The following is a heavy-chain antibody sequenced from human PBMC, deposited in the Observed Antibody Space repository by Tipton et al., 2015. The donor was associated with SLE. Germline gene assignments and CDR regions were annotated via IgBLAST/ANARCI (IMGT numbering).Heavy chain of an antibody. V-gene: IGHV3-74*01. CDR3: AKEGGTSSYYYSGMDV. Sequence: SLRLSCAASGFTLSNYWMFWVRQAPGKGLVWVSRINNDGSGAWYAESVKGRFTISRDNSKNTLYLQMNSLRAEDTAVYYCAKEGGTSSYYYSGMDVWGQGTTVTVSS. CDR2: INNDGSGA. CDR1: GFTLSNYW. D-gene: IGHD6-6*01. J-gene: IGHJ6*02.